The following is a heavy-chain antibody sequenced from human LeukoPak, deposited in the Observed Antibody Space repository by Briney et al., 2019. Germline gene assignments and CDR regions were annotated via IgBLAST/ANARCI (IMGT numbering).Heavy chain of an antibody. V-gene: IGHV1-2*02. CDR3: ARALYGYSGYDPEGY. CDR1: GDTFSSYA. J-gene: IGHJ4*02. CDR2: INPNSGGT. D-gene: IGHD5-12*01. Sequence: GASVKVSCKASGDTFSSYAISWVRQAPGQGLEWMGWINPNSGGTNYAQKFQGRVTMTRDTSISTAYMELSRLRSDDTAVYYCARALYGYSGYDPEGYWGQGTLVTVSS.